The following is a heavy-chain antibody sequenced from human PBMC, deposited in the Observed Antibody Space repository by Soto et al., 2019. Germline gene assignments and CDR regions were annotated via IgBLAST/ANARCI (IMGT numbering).Heavy chain of an antibody. D-gene: IGHD3-3*01. Sequence: ASVKVSCKASGYTFTSYGISWVRQAPGQGLEWMGWISAYNGNTNYAQKLQGRVTMTTDTSTSTAYMELRSLRSDDTAVYYCARDRDGYYDFWSGYQAYMDVWGKGTTVTVSS. CDR3: ARDRDGYYDFWSGYQAYMDV. CDR2: ISAYNGNT. V-gene: IGHV1-18*01. CDR1: GYTFTSYG. J-gene: IGHJ6*03.